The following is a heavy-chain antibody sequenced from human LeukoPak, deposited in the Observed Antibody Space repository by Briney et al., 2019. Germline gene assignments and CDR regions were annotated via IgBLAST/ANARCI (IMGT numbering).Heavy chain of an antibody. J-gene: IGHJ4*02. D-gene: IGHD5-18*01. CDR3: AHSSGYAYGLDY. V-gene: IGHV3-21*01. CDR2: ISSSSHYI. Sequence: GGSLRLSCAASGFAFSSYVMTWVRQAPGKGLEWVSSISSSSHYIYYADSLKGRFTISRDNAKNSLYLQMNSLRAEDTAVYYCAHSSGYAYGLDYWGQGALVTVSS. CDR1: GFAFSSYV.